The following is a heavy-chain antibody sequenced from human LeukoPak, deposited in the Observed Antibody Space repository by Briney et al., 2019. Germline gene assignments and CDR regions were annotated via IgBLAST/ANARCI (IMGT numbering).Heavy chain of an antibody. CDR3: ARVRYDSSGYQFDY. V-gene: IGHV3-30-3*01. CDR1: GFTFSSYA. D-gene: IGHD3-22*01. CDR2: ISYDGSNK. Sequence: GRSLRLSCAASGFTFSSYAMHWVRQAPGKGLEWVAVISYDGSNKYYADSVKGRFTISRDNSKNTLYLQMNSLRAEDTAVYYCARVRYDSSGYQFDYWGQGTLVTVSS. J-gene: IGHJ4*02.